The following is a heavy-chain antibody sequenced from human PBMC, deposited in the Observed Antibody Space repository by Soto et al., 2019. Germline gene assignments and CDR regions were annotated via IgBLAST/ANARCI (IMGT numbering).Heavy chain of an antibody. Sequence: EVQLLESGGGLVQPGGSLRLSCAASGFTFSNYAMSWVRQAPGKGLEWVCSISGSGDTSYYADSVKGRFTISRDNSKNTLYLQLNSLRPEDTAICYCAKDQGGDRLWFGEFGHFDYWGQGTLVTVSS. V-gene: IGHV3-23*01. J-gene: IGHJ4*02. CDR2: ISGSGDTS. CDR1: GFTFSNYA. CDR3: AKDQGGDRLWFGEFGHFDY. D-gene: IGHD3-10*01.